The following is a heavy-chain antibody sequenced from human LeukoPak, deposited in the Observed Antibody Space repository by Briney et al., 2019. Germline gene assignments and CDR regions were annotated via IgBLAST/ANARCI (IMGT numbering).Heavy chain of an antibody. CDR2: INDVSGDI. Sequence: GGSLRLSCAASGFIFSNYALMWLRQSPGKGLEWVSYINDVSGDIHYADSVKGRFTISRDNAKNTLYLQMNSLRAEDTAVYYCARDTYQPGRIDCWGQGTLVIVSS. D-gene: IGHD1-14*01. CDR1: GFIFSNYA. V-gene: IGHV3-21*05. CDR3: ARDTYQPGRIDC. J-gene: IGHJ4*02.